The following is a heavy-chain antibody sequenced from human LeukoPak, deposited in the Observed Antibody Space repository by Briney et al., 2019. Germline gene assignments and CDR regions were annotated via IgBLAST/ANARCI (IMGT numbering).Heavy chain of an antibody. V-gene: IGHV1-2*02. CDR3: ARDTFYYGSGSYYNGGSDY. CDR2: INPNSGGT. Sequence: ASVKDSCKASGYTFTGYYMHWVRPAPGQGLEWMGWINPNSGGTNYAQKLQGRVTMTRDTSISTAYMELSRLRSDDTAVYYCARDTFYYGSGSYYNGGSDYWGQGTLVTVSS. CDR1: GYTFTGYY. D-gene: IGHD3-10*01. J-gene: IGHJ4*02.